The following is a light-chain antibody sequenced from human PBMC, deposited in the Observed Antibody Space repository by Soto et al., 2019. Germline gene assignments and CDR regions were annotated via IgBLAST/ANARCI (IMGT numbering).Light chain of an antibody. J-gene: IGKJ1*01. CDR1: QSISSW. V-gene: IGKV1-5*01. Sequence: DIQMTQSPSTLSASVGDRVTITCRASQSISSWLAWYQQKPGKAPTLLIYDASSLESGVPSRFSGSGSGTEFTLTISSRQPDDFATYYCQQYNSYPWTFGQGTKVDI. CDR2: DAS. CDR3: QQYNSYPWT.